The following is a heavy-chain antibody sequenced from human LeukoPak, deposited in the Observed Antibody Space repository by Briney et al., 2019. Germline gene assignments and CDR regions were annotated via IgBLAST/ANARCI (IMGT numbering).Heavy chain of an antibody. CDR3: ARSRDVYNGHALDI. CDR2: MYYSGNT. V-gene: IGHV4-59*01. CDR1: SGSLSSYY. J-gene: IGHJ3*02. Sequence: SETLSLTCTVSSGSLSSYYRSWVRQPPGKGLEWIGYMYYSGNTHYNPSLKSRVTISVDTSKKQFSLRLTSVTAADTAVYYCARSRDVYNGHALDIWGQGTMVTVSS. D-gene: IGHD5-24*01.